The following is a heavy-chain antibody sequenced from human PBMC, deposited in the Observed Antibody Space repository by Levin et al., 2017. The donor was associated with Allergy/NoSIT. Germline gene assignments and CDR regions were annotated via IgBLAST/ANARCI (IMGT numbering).Heavy chain of an antibody. D-gene: IGHD1-26*01. V-gene: IGHV3-74*01. CDR3: ARALIVGATSGGDY. J-gene: IGHJ4*02. CDR1: GFTFSSYW. Sequence: GESLKISCAASGFTFSSYWMHWVRQAPGKGLVWVSRINTDGSTTNYADSVKGRFTISRDNAQNTLYLQMNSLRAEDTAVYYCARALIVGATSGGDYWGQGTLVTVSS. CDR2: INTDGSTT.